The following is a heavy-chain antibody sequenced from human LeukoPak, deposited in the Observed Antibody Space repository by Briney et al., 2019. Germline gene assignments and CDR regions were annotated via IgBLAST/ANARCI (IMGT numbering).Heavy chain of an antibody. D-gene: IGHD1-26*01. CDR3: ARGLVGASD. CDR2: IFDSGTT. V-gene: IGHV4-59*01. J-gene: IGHJ4*02. CDR1: GFTFSSYA. Sequence: GSLRLSCAASGFTFSSYAMSWVRQAPGKGLEWMGYIFDSGTTAYNTSLKRRVTMSVDTSKNQFSLTLSSVTAADTAVYYCARGLVGASDWGQGTLVTVSS.